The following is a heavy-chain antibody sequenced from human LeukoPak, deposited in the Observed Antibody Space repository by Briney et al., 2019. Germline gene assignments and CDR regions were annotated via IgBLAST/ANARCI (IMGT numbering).Heavy chain of an antibody. V-gene: IGHV3-7*01. CDR1: GFTFITSW. CDR2: ITPNGSEK. CDR3: ARDRAYKAFDY. Sequence: GGSLRLSCSAAGFTFITSWMNWVRQAPGKGLEWVASITPNGSEKYYVDSVRGRFTISRDDDKNSVYLQMNSLRAEDTAVYYCARDRAYKAFDYWGQGNLVSVSS. J-gene: IGHJ4*02. D-gene: IGHD5-24*01.